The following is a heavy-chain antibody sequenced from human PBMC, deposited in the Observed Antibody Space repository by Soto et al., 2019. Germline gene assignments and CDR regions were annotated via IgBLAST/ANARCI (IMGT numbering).Heavy chain of an antibody. CDR3: AKEGERWLPLYYYYGMDV. CDR2: ISYDGSNK. J-gene: IGHJ6*02. D-gene: IGHD6-19*01. CDR1: RFTFSSYG. V-gene: IGHV3-30*18. Sequence: QVQLVESGGGVVQPGRSLRLSCAASRFTFSSYGMHWVRQAPGKGLEWVAVISYDGSNKYYADSVKGRFTISRDNSKNTLYLQMNSLRAEDTAVYYCAKEGERWLPLYYYYGMDVWGQGTTVTVSS.